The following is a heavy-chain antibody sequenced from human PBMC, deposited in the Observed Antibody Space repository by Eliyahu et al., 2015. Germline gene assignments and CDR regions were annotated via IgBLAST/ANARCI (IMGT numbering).Heavy chain of an antibody. CDR2: IYHSGST. D-gene: IGHD3-10*01. V-gene: IGHV4-4*02. CDR3: ARVYGSGSYVLGPLTGMDV. J-gene: IGHJ6*02. CDR1: XGSIXSXXW. Sequence: QVQLQESGPGLVKPSGTLSLTCAVSXGSIXSXXWXXWVRQPPGKGLEWXGEIYHSGSTNYNPSLKSRVTISVDKSKNQFSLKLSSVTAADTAVYYCARVYGSGSYVLGPLTGMDVWGQGTTVTVSS.